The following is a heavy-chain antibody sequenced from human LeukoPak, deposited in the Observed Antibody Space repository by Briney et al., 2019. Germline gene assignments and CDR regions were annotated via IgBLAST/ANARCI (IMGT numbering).Heavy chain of an antibody. CDR3: GRDTYYYDSSDAFDI. V-gene: IGHV3-30*01. D-gene: IGHD3-22*01. CDR1: GFTFSSYA. J-gene: IGHJ3*02. CDR2: ISYDGSNK. Sequence: GGSLRLSCAASGFTFSSYAMHWVRQAPGKGLEWVAAISYDGSNKYYADSVKGRFTIFRDNSKNTLYFQMNSLRAEDTAVYYCGRDTYYYDSSDAFDICGQGTMVTVSP.